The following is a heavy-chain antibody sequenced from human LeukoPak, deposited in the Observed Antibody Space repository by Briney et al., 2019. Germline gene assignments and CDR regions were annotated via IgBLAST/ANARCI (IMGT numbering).Heavy chain of an antibody. Sequence: SETLSLTCTVSGGSVNSGRYYWSWIRRPPGKGLEWIGYLYYSGSTCYNPSLRSRVTMSVDTSNNQFSLKLSSVTAADTAVYYCARGDRVGSSGYYFDNWGQGTLVTVSS. CDR3: ARGDRVGSSGYYFDN. V-gene: IGHV4-61*01. CDR2: LYYSGST. J-gene: IGHJ4*02. CDR1: GGSVNSGRYY. D-gene: IGHD3-10*01.